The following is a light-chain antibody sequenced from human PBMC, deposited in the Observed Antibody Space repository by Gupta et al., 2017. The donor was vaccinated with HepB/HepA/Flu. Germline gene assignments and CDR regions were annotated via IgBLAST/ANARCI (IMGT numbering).Light chain of an antibody. Sequence: DIVMTQSPLSLPVTPGEPASISCGSSESLLHSNGHNYLNWYLQRPGQSPQLLIYLGSNRASGVPGRFRGSGSGTYFTLDISRVVAEDVGVYFFMQTRQSPLTFGGGTRVEMK. CDR2: LGS. CDR1: ESLLHSNGHNY. CDR3: MQTRQSPLT. J-gene: IGKJ4*01. V-gene: IGKV2-28*01.